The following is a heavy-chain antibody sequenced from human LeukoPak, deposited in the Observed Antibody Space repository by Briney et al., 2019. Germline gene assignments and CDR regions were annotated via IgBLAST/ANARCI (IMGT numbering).Heavy chain of an antibody. CDR3: ARGPQTARPYYYYMDV. J-gene: IGHJ6*03. V-gene: IGHV1-46*01. CDR1: GYTFTSYY. CDR2: INPSGGST. D-gene: IGHD2-21*02. Sequence: ASVKVSCKASGYTFTSYYMHWVRQAPGQGLEWMGIINPSGGSTSYAQKFQGRVTMTRDTSTSTVYMELSSLRSEDTAVYYCARGPQTARPYYYYMDVWGKGTTVTVSS.